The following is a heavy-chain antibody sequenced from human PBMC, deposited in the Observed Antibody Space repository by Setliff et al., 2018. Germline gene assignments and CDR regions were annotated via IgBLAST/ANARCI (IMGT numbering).Heavy chain of an antibody. Sequence: GGSLRLSCGAAGFTFGGYGMHWVRQAPGKGLEWVALIRYDGNVKYHADSVKDRFTISRDNSKNTLYLQMNSLRAEDTAVYYCAKDFKGSRSPLDAFDIWGQGTMVTVSS. CDR2: IRYDGNVK. CDR1: GFTFGGYG. CDR3: AKDFKGSRSPLDAFDI. V-gene: IGHV3-30*02. D-gene: IGHD3-10*01. J-gene: IGHJ3*02.